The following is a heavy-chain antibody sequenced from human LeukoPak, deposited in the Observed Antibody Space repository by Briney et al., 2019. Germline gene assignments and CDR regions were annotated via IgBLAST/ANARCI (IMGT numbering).Heavy chain of an antibody. V-gene: IGHV4-34*01. CDR1: GGSFSGYY. J-gene: IGHJ3*01. D-gene: IGHD2-15*01. CDR3: ASGYCENRLAG. CDR2: INHSGST. Sequence: SETLSLTCAVYGGSFSGYYWSWIRQPPGKGLEWIGEINHSGSTNYNPSLKSRVTISVDTSKNQFSLKLSSVTAADTAVYYCASGYCENRLAGWGQGTMVTVSS.